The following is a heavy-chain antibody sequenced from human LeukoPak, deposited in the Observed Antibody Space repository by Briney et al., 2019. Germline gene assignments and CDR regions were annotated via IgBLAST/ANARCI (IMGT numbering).Heavy chain of an antibody. CDR3: AKSLSQGDYYDSSGYYRPDYYYYYMDV. D-gene: IGHD3-22*01. CDR2: FSGSGGST. V-gene: IGHV3-23*01. CDR1: GFTFSSYA. J-gene: IGHJ6*03. Sequence: TGGSLRLSCAASGFTFSSYAMSWVRQAPGKGLEWVSTFSGSGGSTHYADSVKGRFTISRDNSKNTLYLQMNSLRAEDTAVYYCAKSLSQGDYYDSSGYYRPDYYYYYMDVWGKGTTVTISS.